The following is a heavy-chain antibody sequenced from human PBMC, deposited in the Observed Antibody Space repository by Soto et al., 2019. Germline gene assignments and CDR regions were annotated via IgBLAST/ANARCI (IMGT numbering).Heavy chain of an antibody. CDR2: IWYDGTNK. CDR3: VRGGFCISTSCNVFDV. V-gene: IGHV3-33*01. CDR1: GFTFSSYV. Sequence: VGSLRLSCAASGFTFSSYVMHWVRQAPGKGLEWVAIIWYDGTNKYYGDSVKGRFTISRDNSKNTLYLQMNSLRAEDTAVYYCVRGGFCISTSCNVFDVWGQGTMVTVSS. D-gene: IGHD2-2*01. J-gene: IGHJ3*01.